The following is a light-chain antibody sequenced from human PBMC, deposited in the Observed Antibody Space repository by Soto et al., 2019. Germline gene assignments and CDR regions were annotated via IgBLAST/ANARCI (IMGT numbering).Light chain of an antibody. J-gene: IGKJ1*01. CDR2: DAS. V-gene: IGKV1-5*01. CDR3: QQYNSYWT. CDR1: QSISSW. Sequence: DIQMTQSPSTLSASVGDRVTITCRASQSISSWLAWYQQKPGKAPKLLIYDASSLEGGVPSRFSGSGSGTEFTLTISSLQPDDFATYYCQQYNSYWTFGQGTKVAIK.